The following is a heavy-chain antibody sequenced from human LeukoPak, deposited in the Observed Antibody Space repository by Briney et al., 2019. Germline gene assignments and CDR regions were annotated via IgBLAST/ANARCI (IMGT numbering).Heavy chain of an antibody. CDR2: ILYDGSNK. D-gene: IGHD3-10*01. CDR1: GFTFSSYG. V-gene: IGHV3-30*02. CDR3: AKDSYYYGSGDYYYYYMDV. J-gene: IGHJ6*03. Sequence: PGGSLRLSCAASGFTFSSYGMHWVRQAPGKGLEWVAFILYDGSNKYYADPVKGRFTISRDNSKNTLYLQMNSLRAEDTAVYYCAKDSYYYGSGDYYYYYMDVWGKGTTVTISS.